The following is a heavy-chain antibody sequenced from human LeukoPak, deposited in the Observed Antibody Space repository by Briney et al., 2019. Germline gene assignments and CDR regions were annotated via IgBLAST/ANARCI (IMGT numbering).Heavy chain of an antibody. Sequence: GGSLRLSCAASGFTFSSYSMNWVRQAPGKGLEWVAVIWYDGSNKYYADSVKGRFTISRDNSKNTLYLQMNSLRAEDTAVYYCARDLVVVVAAPVYYYYGMDVWGQGTTVTVSS. V-gene: IGHV3-33*08. CDR1: GFTFSSYS. CDR3: ARDLVVVVAAPVYYYYGMDV. D-gene: IGHD2-15*01. CDR2: IWYDGSNK. J-gene: IGHJ6*02.